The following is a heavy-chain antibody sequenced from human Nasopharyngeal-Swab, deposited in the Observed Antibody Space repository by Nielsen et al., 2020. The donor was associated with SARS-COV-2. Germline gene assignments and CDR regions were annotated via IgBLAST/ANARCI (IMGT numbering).Heavy chain of an antibody. CDR2: ISPYSGNT. V-gene: IGHV1-18*01. D-gene: IGHD5/OR15-5a*01. Sequence: ASVKVSCKASGYTFTSYGIGWVRQAPGQGLEWMAWISPYSGNTNYAQKLQGRVTMTTDTSTSTAYMELRSLRSEDTAVYYCAREVVYGGFDPWGQGTLVTVSS. CDR1: GYTFTSYG. J-gene: IGHJ5*02. CDR3: AREVVYGGFDP.